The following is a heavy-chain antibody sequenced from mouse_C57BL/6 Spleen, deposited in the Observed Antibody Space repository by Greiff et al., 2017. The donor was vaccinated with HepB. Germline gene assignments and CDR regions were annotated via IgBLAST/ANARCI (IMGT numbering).Heavy chain of an antibody. J-gene: IGHJ1*03. CDR3: ARSRTVLGYFDV. V-gene: IGHV1-82*01. CDR2: IYPGDGDT. Sequence: QVQLQQSGPELVKPGASVKISCKASGYAFSSSWMNWVKQRPGKGLEWIGRIYPGDGDTNYNGKFKGKATLTADKSSSTAYMQLSSLTSEDSAVYFGARSRTVLGYFDVWGTGTTVTVSS. CDR1: GYAFSSSW. D-gene: IGHD1-1*01.